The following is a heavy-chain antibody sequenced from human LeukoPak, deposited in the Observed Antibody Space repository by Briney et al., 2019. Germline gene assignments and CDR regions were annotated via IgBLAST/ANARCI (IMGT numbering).Heavy chain of an antibody. CDR1: GFSFSSFA. J-gene: IGHJ4*02. CDR2: ISGGGRLT. D-gene: IGHD1-26*01. Sequence: GGSLRLSCVGSGFSFSSFAMSWVRQGPGRGLELVATISGGGRLTYYADSVKGRFTISRDDSNNMQFLEMSSLRPEDKAVYFCAKRITATTGFYFDSWGQGALVTVSA. CDR3: AKRITATTGFYFDS. V-gene: IGHV3-23*01.